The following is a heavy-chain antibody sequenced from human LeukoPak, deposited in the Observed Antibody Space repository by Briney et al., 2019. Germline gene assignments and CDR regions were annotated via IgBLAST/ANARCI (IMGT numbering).Heavy chain of an antibody. CDR1: GYTFTSYY. CDR3: ARDPRITGTKESDY. V-gene: IGHV1-46*01. D-gene: IGHD1-7*01. J-gene: IGHJ4*02. Sequence: ASVKVSCKASGYTFTSYYIRWVRQAPGQGLEWMGIINPSGGSTNYAQKFPGRVTMTRDTSTSTVYMDLSSLSSEDTAVYYCARDPRITGTKESDYWGQGTLVTVSS. CDR2: INPSGGST.